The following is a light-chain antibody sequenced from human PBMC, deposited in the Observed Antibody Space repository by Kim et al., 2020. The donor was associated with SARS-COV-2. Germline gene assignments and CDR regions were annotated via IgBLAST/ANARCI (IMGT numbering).Light chain of an antibody. CDR1: QDIITY. CDR3: QHLHSFPFN. Sequence: IQLTQSPPSLSASVGDRVTITCRASQDIITYLAWYQQKPGKVPILLISAASTLQSGVPSRFSGSGSGTDFTLTISSLQPEDFATYYCQHLHSFPFNCGQGTRLEIK. CDR2: AAS. J-gene: IGKJ5*01. V-gene: IGKV1-9*01.